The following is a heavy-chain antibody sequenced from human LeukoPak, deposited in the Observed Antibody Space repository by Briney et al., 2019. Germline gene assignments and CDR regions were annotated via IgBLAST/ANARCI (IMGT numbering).Heavy chain of an antibody. D-gene: IGHD1-26*01. J-gene: IGHJ4*02. V-gene: IGHV3-20*04. CDR1: GFTFDDYG. CDR2: INWNGGST. Sequence: TGGSLRLSCAASGFTFDDYGMSWVRQAPGKGLEWVSGINWNGGSTGYADSVKGRFTISRDNAKNSLYLQMNSLRAEDTALHYCARDLPGGGELHVHFDYWGQGTLVTVSS. CDR3: ARDLPGGGELHVHFDY.